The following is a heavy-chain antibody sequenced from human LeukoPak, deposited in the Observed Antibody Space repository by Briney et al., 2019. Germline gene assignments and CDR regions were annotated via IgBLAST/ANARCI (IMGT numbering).Heavy chain of an antibody. J-gene: IGHJ4*02. CDR3: ARDPDYLNLLY. CDR2: ISAYNGNT. CDR1: GYTFTSYG. V-gene: IGHV1-18*01. Sequence: ASETVSCKASGYTFTSYGISWVRQAPGQGLEWMGWISAYNGNTNSAQNLQGRVTMTTDTSTSTADMELRSLRSDDTAVYYCARDPDYLNLLYWGQGTLVTVSP. D-gene: IGHD5-12*01.